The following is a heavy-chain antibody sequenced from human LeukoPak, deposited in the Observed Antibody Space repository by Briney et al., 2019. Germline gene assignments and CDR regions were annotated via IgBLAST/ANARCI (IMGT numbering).Heavy chain of an antibody. CDR2: ISSSSYI. V-gene: IGHV3-21*01. CDR3: ARDREGDYIWGSYRPDWFDP. Sequence: PGGSLRHSCAASGFTFSSYTMNWVRQAPGKGLEWVSSISSSSYIYYADSVKGRFTISRDNAKNSLYLQMNSLRAEDTAVYYCARDREGDYIWGSYRPDWFDPWGQGTLVTVSS. CDR1: GFTFSSYT. D-gene: IGHD3-16*02. J-gene: IGHJ5*02.